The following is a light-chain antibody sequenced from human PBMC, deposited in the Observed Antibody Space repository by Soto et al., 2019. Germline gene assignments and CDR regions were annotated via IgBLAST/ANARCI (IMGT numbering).Light chain of an antibody. J-gene: IGKJ2*01. CDR1: QSVSSN. Sequence: EILMTQSPATLSVSPGERATLSCRASQSVSSNFAWYQQKPGQAPRLLIYSASSRATGIPARFSGSGSGREFSLTISSLQSEDFAVYYCQQYHNWLPYTFGQGTKLEIK. CDR3: QQYHNWLPYT. V-gene: IGKV3-15*01. CDR2: SAS.